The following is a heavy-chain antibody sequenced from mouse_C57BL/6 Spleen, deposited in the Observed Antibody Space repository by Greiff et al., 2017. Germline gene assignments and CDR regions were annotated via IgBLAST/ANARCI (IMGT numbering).Heavy chain of an antibody. J-gene: IGHJ3*01. CDR3: SRLWSYYDYDGWFAY. D-gene: IGHD2-4*01. Sequence: QVQLQQSGAELVKPGASVKISCKASGYAFSSYWMNWVKQRPGKGLEWIGQIYPGDGDTNYNGKFKGKATLTADKSSSTAYMQLSSLTSEDSAVYYCSRLWSYYDYDGWFAYWGQGTLVTVSA. CDR1: GYAFSSYW. CDR2: IYPGDGDT. V-gene: IGHV1-80*01.